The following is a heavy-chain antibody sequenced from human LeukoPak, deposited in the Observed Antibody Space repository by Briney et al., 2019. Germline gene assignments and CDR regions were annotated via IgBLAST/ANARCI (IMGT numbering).Heavy chain of an antibody. CDR3: AKVTGAYDYVWGSYRLLNFDY. CDR1: GFTFSSYA. D-gene: IGHD3-16*02. CDR2: ISGSGGST. J-gene: IGHJ4*02. V-gene: IGHV3-23*01. Sequence: PGGSLRLSCAASGFTFSSYAMSWVRQAPGKGLEWVSAISGSGGSTYYADSVKGRFTISRDNSKNTLYLQMNSLRAEDTAVYYRAKVTGAYDYVWGSYRLLNFDYWGQGTLVTVSS.